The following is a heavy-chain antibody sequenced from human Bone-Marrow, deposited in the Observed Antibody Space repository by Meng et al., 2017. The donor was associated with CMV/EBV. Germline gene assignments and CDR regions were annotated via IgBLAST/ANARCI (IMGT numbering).Heavy chain of an antibody. CDR3: AREYTKSSAHLGDYFDY. D-gene: IGHD6-6*01. Sequence: SETLSLTCTVSGGSISYYYWSWIRQPPGKGLEWIGSIYYSGSTNYSPSLKSRVTISVDTSKNQFSLNLNSVTAADTAVYYCAREYTKSSAHLGDYFDYWGQGTLVTVSS. J-gene: IGHJ4*02. V-gene: IGHV4-59*01. CDR1: GGSISYYY. CDR2: IYYSGST.